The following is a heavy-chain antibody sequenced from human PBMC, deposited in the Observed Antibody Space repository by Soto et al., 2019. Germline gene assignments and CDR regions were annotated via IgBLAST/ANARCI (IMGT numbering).Heavy chain of an antibody. CDR3: AMHTVMDYWYFDL. CDR2: IYYTGST. V-gene: IGHV4-59*01. J-gene: IGHJ2*01. D-gene: IGHD5-18*01. CDR1: GGSISSSY. Sequence: QVQLQESGPGLVKPSETLSLTCTVSGGSISSSYWSWIRQPPGKGLEWIGYIYYTGSTNYNPSLKSRVTISVGTSKTQFSLKLSSVTAADTAVYFCAMHTVMDYWYFDLWGRGTLVTVSS.